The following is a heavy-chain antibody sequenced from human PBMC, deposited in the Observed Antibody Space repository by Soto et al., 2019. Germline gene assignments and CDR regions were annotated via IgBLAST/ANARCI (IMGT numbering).Heavy chain of an antibody. CDR1: GFTFSSYS. CDR2: ISSSSSYI. Sequence: EVQLVESGGGLVKPGGSLRLSCAASGFTFSSYSMNWVRQAPWKGLEWVSSISSSSSYIYYADSVKAGFTISRGNATTSLSLQMNSLSAEDTAVYYCAPKGHYSSYYMDVWGKGTTVTVSS. V-gene: IGHV3-21*01. J-gene: IGHJ6*03. CDR3: APKGHYSSYYMDV.